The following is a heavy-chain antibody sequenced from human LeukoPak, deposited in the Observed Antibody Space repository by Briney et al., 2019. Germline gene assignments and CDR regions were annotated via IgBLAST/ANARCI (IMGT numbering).Heavy chain of an antibody. CDR3: AINQRRISGRYSEAYFDY. CDR2: IIPIFDTT. D-gene: IGHD3-22*01. CDR1: GGTFSSSA. Sequence: SVKVSCKTSGGTFSSSAISWVRQAPGQGLEWMGGIIPIFDTTNYAQKFQGRVTITADESTSTAYMELSSLRSEDTAIYYCAINQRRISGRYSEAYFDYWGQGTQVTVSS. V-gene: IGHV1-69*13. J-gene: IGHJ4*02.